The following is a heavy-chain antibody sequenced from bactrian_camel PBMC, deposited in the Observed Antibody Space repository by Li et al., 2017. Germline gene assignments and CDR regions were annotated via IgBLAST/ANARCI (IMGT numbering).Heavy chain of an antibody. CDR3: AKYRDSRPESIFDY. D-gene: IGHD3*01. Sequence: VQLVESGGGLVQPGGSLRLSCAASGFTFSSYGMSWVRQNPGKGLEWVSLITSDGSSTYYTDSVKGRFTISRDDAKNTVYLLLNSLKTDDMAMYYCAKYRDSRPESIFDYWGQGTQVTVS. CDR2: ITSDGSST. J-gene: IGHJ4*01. CDR1: GFTFSSYG. V-gene: IGHV3S40*01.